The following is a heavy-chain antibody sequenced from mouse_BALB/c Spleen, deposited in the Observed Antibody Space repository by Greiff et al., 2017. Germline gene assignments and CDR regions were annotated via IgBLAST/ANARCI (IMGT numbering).Heavy chain of an antibody. D-gene: IGHD2-5*01. V-gene: IGHV1S135*01. CDR1: GYSFTSYY. CDR2: IDPFNGGT. J-gene: IGHJ1*01. Sequence: EVQLQQSGPELMKPGASVKISCKASGYSFTSYYMHWVKQSHGKSLEWIGYIDPFNGGTSYNQKFKGKATLTVDKSSSTAYMHLSSLTSEDSAVYYCAIWSNGYFDVWGAGTTVTVSS. CDR3: AIWSNGYFDV.